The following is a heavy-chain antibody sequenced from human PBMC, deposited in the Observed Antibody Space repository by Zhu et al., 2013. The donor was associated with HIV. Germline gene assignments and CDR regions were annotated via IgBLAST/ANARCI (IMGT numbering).Heavy chain of an antibody. J-gene: IGHJ4*02. CDR3: ARATQVSLLDY. Sequence: QVQLVQSGAEVKKPGASVTVSCKASGYTFTSYYMHWVRQAPGQGPEWMGIINPSDGNTTYAQTFQGRVSMTTDTSTSTVYMELSGLTSEDTAVYYCARATQVSLLDYWGQGTLVTVSS. V-gene: IGHV1-46*01. CDR1: GYTFTSYY. CDR2: INPSDGNT.